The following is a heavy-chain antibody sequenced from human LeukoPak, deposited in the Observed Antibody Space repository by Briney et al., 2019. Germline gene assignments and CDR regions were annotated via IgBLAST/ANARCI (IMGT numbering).Heavy chain of an antibody. CDR2: ISSSSSTI. J-gene: IGHJ3*02. V-gene: IGHV3-48*01. D-gene: IGHD5-12*01. Sequence: GGSLRLSCVASGFTFSSYGMSWVRQAPGKGLEWVSYISSSSSTIYYADSVKGRFTISRDNAKNSLYLQMNSLRAEDTAVYYCARFGSGYDYAFDIWGQGTMVTVSS. CDR1: GFTFSSYG. CDR3: ARFGSGYDYAFDI.